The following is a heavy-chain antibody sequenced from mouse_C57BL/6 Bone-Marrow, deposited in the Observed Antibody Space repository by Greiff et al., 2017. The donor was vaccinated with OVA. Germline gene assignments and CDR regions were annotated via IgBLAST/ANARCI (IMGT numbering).Heavy chain of an antibody. D-gene: IGHD2-2*01. CDR2: IYPGDGDT. CDR3: ARSQVYYGYDWFAY. J-gene: IGHJ3*01. V-gene: IGHV1-82*01. CDR1: GYAFSSSW. Sequence: VKLMESGPELVKPGASVKISCKASGYAFSSSWMNWVKQRPGKGLEWIGRIYPGDGDTNYNGKFKGKATLTADKSSSTAYMQLSSLTSEDSAVYFCARSQVYYGYDWFAYWGQGTLVTVSA.